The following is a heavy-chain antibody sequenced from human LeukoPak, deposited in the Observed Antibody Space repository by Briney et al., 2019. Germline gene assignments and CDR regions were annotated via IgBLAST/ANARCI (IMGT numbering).Heavy chain of an antibody. CDR1: GFTFSSYS. Sequence: PGGSLRLSCAASGFTFSSYSMNWVRQAPGKGLEWVSYISSSSSTIYYADSVKGRFTISRDNAKNSLYLQMNSLRAEDTAVYYCARVRGYYYDSSGSYWGQGTLVTVSS. V-gene: IGHV3-48*04. D-gene: IGHD3-22*01. CDR2: ISSSSSTI. J-gene: IGHJ4*02. CDR3: ARVRGYYYDSSGSY.